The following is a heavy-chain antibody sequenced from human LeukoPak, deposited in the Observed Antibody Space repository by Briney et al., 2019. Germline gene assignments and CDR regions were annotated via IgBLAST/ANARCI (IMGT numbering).Heavy chain of an antibody. Sequence: ASVKVSCKASGGTFSSYAISWVRQAPGQGLEWMGWINPNSGGTNYAQKFQGRVTMTRDTSISTAYMELSRLRSDDTAVYYCARDSGSYCDYWGQGTLVTVSS. CDR3: ARDSGSYCDY. CDR1: GGTFSSYA. D-gene: IGHD1-26*01. CDR2: INPNSGGT. V-gene: IGHV1-2*02. J-gene: IGHJ4*02.